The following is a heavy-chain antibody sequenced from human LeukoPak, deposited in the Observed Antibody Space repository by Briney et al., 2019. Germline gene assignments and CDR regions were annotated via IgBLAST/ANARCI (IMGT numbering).Heavy chain of an antibody. CDR3: ARVELVYGPYWYFDV. CDR1: GCAFTSYY. D-gene: IGHD5/OR15-5a*01. J-gene: IGHJ2*01. V-gene: IGHV1-46*01. CDR2: INPSGGST. Sequence: ASVKVSCKAAGCAFTSYYMHWVRQAPGQGLEWMGLINPSGGSTSYAQKFQGRVTMTRDTSTSTVYMELSSLRSEDTAVYYCARVELVYGPYWYFDVWGRGTLVTVSS.